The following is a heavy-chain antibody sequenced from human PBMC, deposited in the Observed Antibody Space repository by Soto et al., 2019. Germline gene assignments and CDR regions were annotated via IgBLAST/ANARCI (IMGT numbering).Heavy chain of an antibody. CDR3: ARDVDIGRRPTGDWFDS. V-gene: IGHV1-69*13. Sequence: ASVKVPCNASGGTFSSYAISWVRQAPGQGLEWMGGIIPIFGTANYAQKFKGRVTITADESTSTAYMELRSLRSDDTAVYYCARDVDIGRRPTGDWFDSWGQGTVVTVSS. CDR1: GGTFSSYA. CDR2: IIPIFGTA. D-gene: IGHD3-10*01. J-gene: IGHJ5*01.